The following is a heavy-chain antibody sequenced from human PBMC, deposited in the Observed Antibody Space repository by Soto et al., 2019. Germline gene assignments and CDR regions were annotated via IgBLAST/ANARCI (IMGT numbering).Heavy chain of an antibody. CDR3: ARVLGVGGIWLGELLSAFDI. V-gene: IGHV4-39*01. CDR2: IYYSGST. CDR1: GGSISSSSYY. Sequence: QLQLQESGPGLVKPSETLSLTCTVSGGSISSSSYYWGWIRQPPGKGLEWIGSIYYSGSTYYNPSLKSRVTIAVDTSKSKFSLKLSSVTAADTAVYYCARVLGVGGIWLGELLSAFDIWGQGTMVTVSS. D-gene: IGHD3-10*01. J-gene: IGHJ3*02.